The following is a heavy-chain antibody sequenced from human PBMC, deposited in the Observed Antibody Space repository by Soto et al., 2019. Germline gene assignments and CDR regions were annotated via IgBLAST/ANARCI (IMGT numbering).Heavy chain of an antibody. V-gene: IGHV3-30*18. CDR1: GFTFSSYG. CDR2: ISYDGSNK. CDR3: AKDCTNGVCFGGFDY. D-gene: IGHD2-8*01. J-gene: IGHJ4*02. Sequence: QVQLVESGGGVVQPGRSLRLSCAASGFTFSSYGMHWVRQAPGKGLEWVAVISYDGSNKYYADSVKGRFTISRDNSKNTLYLLMNSLRAEDTAVYYCAKDCTNGVCFGGFDYWGQGTLVTVSS.